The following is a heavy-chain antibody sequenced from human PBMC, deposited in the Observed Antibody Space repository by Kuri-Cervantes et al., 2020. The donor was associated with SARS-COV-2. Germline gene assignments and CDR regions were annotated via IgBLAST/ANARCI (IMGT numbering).Heavy chain of an antibody. CDR2: IYYSGST. D-gene: IGHD1-26*01. J-gene: IGHJ4*02. V-gene: IGHV4-39*01. CDR1: GGSISTSSYY. CDR3: ARRGGSDFDY. Sequence: SETLSLTCTVSGGSISTSSYYWGWIRQPPGKGLEWIGSIYYSGSTYYNPSLKSRVTISVDTSKNQFSLKLSSVTAADTAVYYCARRGGSDFDYWGQGTLVTVSS.